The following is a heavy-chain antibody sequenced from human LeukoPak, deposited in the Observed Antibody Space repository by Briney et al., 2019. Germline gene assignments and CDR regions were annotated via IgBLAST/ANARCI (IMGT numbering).Heavy chain of an antibody. V-gene: IGHV3-21*01. CDR2: ISSSSSYI. J-gene: IGHJ5*02. CDR1: GFTFSSYS. CDR3: ARDVYYYDSSGLNWFDP. D-gene: IGHD3-22*01. Sequence: GGSLRLSCAASGFTFSSYSMNWVRQAPGKGLEWVSSISSSSSYIYYADSVKGRFTISRDNAKNSLYLQMNSLRAEGTAVYYCARDVYYYDSSGLNWFDPWGQGTLVTVSS.